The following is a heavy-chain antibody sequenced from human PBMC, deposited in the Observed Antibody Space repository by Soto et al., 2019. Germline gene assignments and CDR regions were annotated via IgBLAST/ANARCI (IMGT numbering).Heavy chain of an antibody. V-gene: IGHV3-33*01. D-gene: IGHD4-17*01. CDR1: GFTFSSYG. CDR2: LWYDGSNR. J-gene: IGHJ4*02. Sequence: GGSLRLSCAASGFTFSSYGMHWVRQAPGKGLEWVATLWYDGSNRHYSDSVRGRFTISRDNSKNTLDLHMNSLRAEDTAVYYCARETTVNYFDYWGQGALVTVSS. CDR3: ARETTVNYFDY.